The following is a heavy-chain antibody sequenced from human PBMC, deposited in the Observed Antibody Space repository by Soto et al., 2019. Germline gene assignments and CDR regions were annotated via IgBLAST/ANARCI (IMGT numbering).Heavy chain of an antibody. CDR3: AKIADFDY. CDR2: VYQSGST. J-gene: IGHJ4*02. V-gene: IGHV4-38-2*01. Sequence: KSSETLSLTCAVSGDSISSGFYWTWIRQPPGKGLEWIGSVYQSGSTHYNPSLKSRVTISVDTSKNQFSLKMISVTASDTAVFYCAKIADFDYWGPGTLVTVSS. CDR1: GDSISSGFY.